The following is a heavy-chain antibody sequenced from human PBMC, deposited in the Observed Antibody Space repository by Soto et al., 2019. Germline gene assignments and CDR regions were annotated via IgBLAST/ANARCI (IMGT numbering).Heavy chain of an antibody. J-gene: IGHJ4*02. CDR1: GDLFNNHA. D-gene: IGHD6-13*01. V-gene: IGHV1-69*01. CDR2: ISPLFSTT. Sequence: QVQLVQSGAEVKEPGSSVKVSCKASGDLFNNHAFNWVRQAPGQGLEWMGRISPLFSTTNYAQKFQGRVTISADELTNIVYLEVNNLESDDTAMYYCAASSAIAAAGYFKFWGQGTLVTVSP. CDR3: AASSAIAAAGYFKF.